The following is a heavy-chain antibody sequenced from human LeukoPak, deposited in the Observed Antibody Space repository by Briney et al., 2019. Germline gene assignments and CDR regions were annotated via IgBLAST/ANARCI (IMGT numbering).Heavy chain of an antibody. CDR2: IIPIFGTA. CDR1: GGTFSSYA. J-gene: IGHJ3*02. Sequence: VASVKVSCKASGGTFSSYAISWVRQAPGQGLEWMGGIIPIFGTANYAQKFQGRVTITADESTSTAYMELSSLRSEDTAVYYCATFIVVVPAATIDAFDIWGQGTMVTVSS. D-gene: IGHD2-2*01. CDR3: ATFIVVVPAATIDAFDI. V-gene: IGHV1-69*01.